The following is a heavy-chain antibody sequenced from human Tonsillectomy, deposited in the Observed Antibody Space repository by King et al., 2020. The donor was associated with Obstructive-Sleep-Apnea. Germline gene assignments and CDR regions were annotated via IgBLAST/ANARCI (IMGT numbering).Heavy chain of an antibody. Sequence: VQLVESGGGVVQPGRSLRLSCAASGFTFSSYAMHWVRQAPGKGLEWVAVISYDGSNKYYADSVKGRFTNSRDNSKNTLYRQMNSLRAEDTAVYYCAREAFGAVGGYFDYWGQGTLVTVSS. CDR3: AREAFGAVGGYFDY. J-gene: IGHJ4*02. CDR2: ISYDGSNK. CDR1: GFTFSSYA. D-gene: IGHD1-26*01. V-gene: IGHV3-30-3*01.